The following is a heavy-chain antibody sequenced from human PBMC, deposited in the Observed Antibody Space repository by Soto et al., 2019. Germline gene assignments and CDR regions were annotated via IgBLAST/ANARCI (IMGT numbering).Heavy chain of an antibody. CDR1: GYFFSRHW. D-gene: IGHD4-17*01. CDR3: GRSPGLIPTVMED. Sequence: GESLKISCKGSGYFFSRHWIGWVRQMPGKGLEWIGFIYPGDSDTKYGPSFQGQVTISADKSTNTAYLQWSTLKASDTAMYYCGRSPGLIPTVMEDWGQGTLVTVSS. V-gene: IGHV5-51*01. J-gene: IGHJ4*02. CDR2: IYPGDSDT.